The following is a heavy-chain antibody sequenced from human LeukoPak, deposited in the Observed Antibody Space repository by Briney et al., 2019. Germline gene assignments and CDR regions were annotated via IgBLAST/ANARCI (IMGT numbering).Heavy chain of an antibody. V-gene: IGHV3-21*01. CDR2: ISSSSSYI. CDR3: ARDRPVVPAPLWFGELWRDFDY. D-gene: IGHD3-10*01. CDR1: GFTFSSYS. Sequence: PGGSLRLSCAASGFTFSSYSMNWVRQAPGKGLEWVSSISSSSSYIYYADSVKGRFTISRDNAKNSLYLQMNSLRAEDTAVYYCARDRPVVPAPLWFGELWRDFDYWGQGTLVTVPS. J-gene: IGHJ4*02.